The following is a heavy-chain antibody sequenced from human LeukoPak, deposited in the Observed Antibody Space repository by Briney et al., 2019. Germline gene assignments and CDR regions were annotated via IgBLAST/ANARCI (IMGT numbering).Heavy chain of an antibody. CDR3: ARDFGSNGDFHAFDI. J-gene: IGHJ3*02. Sequence: PGGSLRLSCAASGFTFSSYSMNWVRQAPGKGLEWVSSIVSSPSTYTYYADSVKGRFTISRDNAKNSLYLQMNSLRAEDTAVYSCARDFGSNGDFHAFDIWGQGTMVTVSS. CDR1: GFTFSSYS. D-gene: IGHD4-17*01. V-gene: IGHV3-21*01. CDR2: IVSSPSTYT.